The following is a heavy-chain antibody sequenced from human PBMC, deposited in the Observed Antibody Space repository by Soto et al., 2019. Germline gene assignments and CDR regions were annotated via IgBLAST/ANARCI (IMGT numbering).Heavy chain of an antibody. Sequence: EMQLVESGGGLVQPGGSLRLSCATSGFTFPNYYMTWVRQAPGKGLEWVAYIAQDGTEIYNVDSVKGRFTISRDSAKNSLYLQMNSLTAEDTALYYCARWWQAMDVWGQGTSVTVSS. CDR1: GFTFPNYY. CDR3: ARWWQAMDV. D-gene: IGHD2-15*01. V-gene: IGHV3-7*03. CDR2: IAQDGTEI. J-gene: IGHJ6*02.